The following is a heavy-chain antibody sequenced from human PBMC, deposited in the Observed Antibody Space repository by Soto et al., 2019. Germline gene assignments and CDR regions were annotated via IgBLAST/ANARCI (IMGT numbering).Heavy chain of an antibody. D-gene: IGHD6-6*01. Sequence: EVQLAESGGGLAQPGGSLRLSCAAPGFTLRGYAMDWVRQAPGKGLEYCSGISSNGVGTYYANSVKGRFTISRDNSKNTVFLQMGSLRPEDMAVYYCARRARPDFYYMDVWGKGTTVTVSS. CDR1: GFTLRGYA. CDR2: ISSNGVGT. V-gene: IGHV3-64*01. J-gene: IGHJ6*03. CDR3: ARRARPDFYYMDV.